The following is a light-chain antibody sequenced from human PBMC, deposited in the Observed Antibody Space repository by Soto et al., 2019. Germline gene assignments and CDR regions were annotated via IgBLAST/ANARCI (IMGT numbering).Light chain of an antibody. CDR1: QSIDSW. CDR2: KAS. CDR3: QHYKIYPWT. Sequence: VQRPKSPSTLSASVGDRVTITCRASQSIDSWLAWYQQKPGKAPKLLMYKASSLESGVPSRFSGSGSETEFTLTISSLQPDDFATYYCQHYKIYPWTFGQGGKV. J-gene: IGKJ1*01. V-gene: IGKV1-5*03.